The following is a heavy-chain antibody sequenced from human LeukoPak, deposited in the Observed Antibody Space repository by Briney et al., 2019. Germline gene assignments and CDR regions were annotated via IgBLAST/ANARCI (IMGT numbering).Heavy chain of an antibody. V-gene: IGHV1-46*01. Sequence: ASVKVSCKASGGTFSSYAISWVRQAPGQGLEWMGIIKPSGGSTSYAQKFQGRVTMTRDTSTSTVYMELSSLRSEDTAVYYCARVGPTSAFYDYWGQGTLVTVSS. CDR2: IKPSGGST. D-gene: IGHD3-16*01. CDR3: ARVGPTSAFYDY. J-gene: IGHJ4*02. CDR1: GGTFSSYA.